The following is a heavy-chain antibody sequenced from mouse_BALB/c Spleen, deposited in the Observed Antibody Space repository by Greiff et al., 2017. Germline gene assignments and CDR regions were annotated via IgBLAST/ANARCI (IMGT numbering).Heavy chain of an antibody. D-gene: IGHD1-1*02. J-gene: IGHJ4*01. CDR2: IYPGSGST. CDR1: GYNFTSYW. Sequence: QVQLQQPGAELVKPGTSVKLSCKASGYNFTSYWINWVKLRPGQGLEWIGDIYPGSGSTNYNEKFKSKATLTVDTSSSTAYMQLSSLASEDSALYYCARWVYGYYAMDYWGQGTSVTVSS. CDR3: ARWVYGYYAMDY. V-gene: IGHV1-55*01.